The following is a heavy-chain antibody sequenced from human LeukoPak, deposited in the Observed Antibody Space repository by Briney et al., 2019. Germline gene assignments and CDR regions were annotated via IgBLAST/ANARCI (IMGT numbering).Heavy chain of an antibody. D-gene: IGHD1-14*01. J-gene: IGHJ4*02. Sequence: GGSLRLSCAASGFTFSSSWMTWVRQAPGKGLEWVASIREDGSEKTSVDSMKGRFTISRDNAKNTLYLQMNSLRADDTAVYYCASGTNRDALDYWGQGTLVTVSS. CDR1: GFTFSSSW. CDR3: ASGTNRDALDY. CDR2: IREDGSEK. V-gene: IGHV3-7*01.